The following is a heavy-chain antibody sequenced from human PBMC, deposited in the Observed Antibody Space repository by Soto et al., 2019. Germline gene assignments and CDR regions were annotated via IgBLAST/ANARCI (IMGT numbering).Heavy chain of an antibody. CDR1: KGNLGDHY. J-gene: IGHJ6*02. CDR2: VHPSGST. Sequence: SETLPHPCAVFKGNLGDHYWAWIRPSPDKRLEWIGEVHPSGSTDYNPSLKSRLTLSLDTSKNQFSLKVASVTAADTAVYFCARGKPSGYRFGPRNFFYYGLDVWGPGTTVTVAS. CDR3: ARGKPSGYRFGPRNFFYYGLDV. D-gene: IGHD5-18*01. V-gene: IGHV4-34*01.